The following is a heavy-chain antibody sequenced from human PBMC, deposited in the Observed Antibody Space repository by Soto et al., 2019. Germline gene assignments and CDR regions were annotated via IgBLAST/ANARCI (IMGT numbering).Heavy chain of an antibody. J-gene: IGHJ4*02. V-gene: IGHV4-61*01. Sequence: PSETLSLTCTVSGGSLNSSSHYWSWIRQPPGKGLEWIGYIHYFGSTKYNPSLESRVVISVDTSKNQFSLKVPSVTAADTAIYFCARGGRYVGFASWGQGDRVTV. CDR3: ARGGRYVGFAS. CDR2: IHYFGST. D-gene: IGHD1-26*01. CDR1: GGSLNSSSHY.